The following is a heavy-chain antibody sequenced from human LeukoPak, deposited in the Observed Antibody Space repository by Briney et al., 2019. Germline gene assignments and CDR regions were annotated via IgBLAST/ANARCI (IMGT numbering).Heavy chain of an antibody. J-gene: IGHJ4*02. CDR3: AKESGKFDY. CDR2: ISGDGVST. Sequence: GGSLRLSCVASGLXIADFAIHWVRQAPGKGLEWVSLISGDGVSTFYADSVKGRFSISRDNIKNSLYLEMNSLRNEDAAMYYCAKESGKFDYWGQGTLVAVSS. CDR1: GLXIADFA. V-gene: IGHV3-43*02.